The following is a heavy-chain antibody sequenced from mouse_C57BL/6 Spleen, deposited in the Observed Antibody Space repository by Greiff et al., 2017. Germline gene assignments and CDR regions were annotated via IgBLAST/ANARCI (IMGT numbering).Heavy chain of an antibody. Sequence: QVQLQQPGAELVMPGASVKLSCKASGYTFTSYWMHWVKQRPGQGLEWIGEIDPSDSYTNYNQKFKGKSTLTVDKSSSTAYMQLSSLTSADSAVYHCAMGGGSSYGGVFFDYWGQGTTLTVSS. CDR3: AMGGGSSYGGVFFDY. D-gene: IGHD1-1*01. CDR1: GYTFTSYW. CDR2: IDPSDSYT. V-gene: IGHV1-69*01. J-gene: IGHJ2*01.